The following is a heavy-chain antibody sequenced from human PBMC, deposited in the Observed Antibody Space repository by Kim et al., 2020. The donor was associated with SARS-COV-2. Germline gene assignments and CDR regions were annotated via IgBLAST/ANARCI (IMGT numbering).Heavy chain of an antibody. D-gene: IGHD3-16*01. Sequence: GGSLRLSCAASGFSFSTYVISWVRQAPGKGLEWVSGISGSGVGTDYADSVKGRFSISRDNSNNTVFLQMNSLRGDDTAVYYCARDLGGADGWGQGTTVIVSS. CDR1: GFSFSTYV. CDR3: ARDLGGADG. V-gene: IGHV3-23*01. CDR2: ISGSGVGT. J-gene: IGHJ6*02.